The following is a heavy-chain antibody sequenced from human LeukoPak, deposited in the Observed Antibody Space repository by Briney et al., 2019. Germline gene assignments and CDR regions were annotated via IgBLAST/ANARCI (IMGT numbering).Heavy chain of an antibody. CDR1: GFTFSSYG. CDR3: AKAALLWFGEFYFDY. CDR2: ISYDGSNK. V-gene: IGHV3-30*18. D-gene: IGHD3-10*01. Sequence: GRSLRLSCAASGFTFSSYGMHWVRQAPGKGLEWVAVISYDGSNKYYADSVKGRFTISGDNSKNTLYLQMNSLRAEDTAVYCCAKAALLWFGEFYFDYWGQGTLVTVSS. J-gene: IGHJ4*02.